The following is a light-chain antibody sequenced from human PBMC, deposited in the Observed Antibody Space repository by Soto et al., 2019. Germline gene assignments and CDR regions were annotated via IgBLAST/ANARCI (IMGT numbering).Light chain of an antibody. CDR1: QSVSSD. Sequence: EIVMTQSPATLSVSPGERATLSCAASQSVSSDLAWYQQKPGQAPRLLIYGASTRATGTPARFSGSGSGTEFTLTLSSLPSDACGVYYCQQSSGWGAYTFGQGTKLAIK. J-gene: IGKJ2*01. CDR3: QQSSGWGAYT. V-gene: IGKV3-15*01. CDR2: GAS.